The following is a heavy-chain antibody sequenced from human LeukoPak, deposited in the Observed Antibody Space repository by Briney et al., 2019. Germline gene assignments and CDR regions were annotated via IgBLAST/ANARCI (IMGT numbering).Heavy chain of an antibody. Sequence: PSETLSLTCTVSGGSISPYFWSWIRQPPGKGLEWIGYISYTGSTNYNPSLKGRVTISVDTSKNQFSLQLTPVTAADTAVYYCARDDYRGVTNFDPWGQGTLVTVSP. CDR2: ISYTGST. D-gene: IGHD3-10*01. CDR1: GGSISPYF. CDR3: ARDDYRGVTNFDP. V-gene: IGHV4-59*01. J-gene: IGHJ5*02.